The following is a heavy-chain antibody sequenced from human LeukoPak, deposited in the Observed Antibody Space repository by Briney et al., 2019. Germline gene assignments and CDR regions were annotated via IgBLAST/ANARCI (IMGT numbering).Heavy chain of an antibody. J-gene: IGHJ4*02. CDR1: GFTFSDYA. CDR2: ISISGGGT. D-gene: IGHD1-26*01. V-gene: IGHV3-23*01. Sequence: PGGSLRLSCAASGFTFSDYAMSWVRQAPGKGLEWVSSISISGGGTYHAESVKGRFTISRDNSKNTLYLQMNSLRAEDTAVYYCAKGGPVSGNYYFFDYWGQGTLVTVSS. CDR3: AKGGPVSGNYYFFDY.